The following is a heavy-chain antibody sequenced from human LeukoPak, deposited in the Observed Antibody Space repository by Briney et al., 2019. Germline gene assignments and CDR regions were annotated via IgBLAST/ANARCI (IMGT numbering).Heavy chain of an antibody. CDR1: GFTFRAYS. CDR2: ISGDSDYI. J-gene: IGHJ3*02. CDR3: GRDFGLTGTKRSFDI. D-gene: IGHD1-7*01. Sequence: GGSLRLTCAASGFTFRAYSINWVRQAPGKGLEWVSSISGDSDYIYYSDSLKGRFTISRDNAKNSLYLQVNSLRAEDTAVYYCGRDFGLTGTKRSFDIWGQGTMVTVSS. V-gene: IGHV3-21*01.